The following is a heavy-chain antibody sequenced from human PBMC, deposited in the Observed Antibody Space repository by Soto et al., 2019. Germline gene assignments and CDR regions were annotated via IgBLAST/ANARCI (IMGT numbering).Heavy chain of an antibody. D-gene: IGHD3-16*01. CDR1: GDSISSGAYY. V-gene: IGHV4-31*03. Sequence: QVQLQESGPGLVKPSQTLSLTCTVSGDSISSGAYYWSWIRQHPGKGLEWIGYISYGGSTSYNPSLTSRASLSVDTSKDQFSLKLISLPAADTAVYYCARDLGWGDAFGFWGQGKMVTVSS. CDR3: ARDLGWGDAFGF. CDR2: ISYGGST. J-gene: IGHJ3*01.